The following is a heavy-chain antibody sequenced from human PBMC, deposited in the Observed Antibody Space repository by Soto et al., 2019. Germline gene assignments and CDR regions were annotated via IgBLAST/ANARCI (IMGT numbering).Heavy chain of an antibody. CDR1: GYSISIGYY. CDR3: AREGYYDSRFMDV. V-gene: IGHV4-38-2*02. CDR2: IYHSGST. Sequence: SETLSLTCAVSGYSISIGYYCGCIRQPPGKGLEWIGSIYHSGSTYYNPSLKSRVTISVDTSKNQFSLKLSSVTAADTAVYYCAREGYYDSRFMDVWGQGTTVTVSS. J-gene: IGHJ6*02. D-gene: IGHD3-22*01.